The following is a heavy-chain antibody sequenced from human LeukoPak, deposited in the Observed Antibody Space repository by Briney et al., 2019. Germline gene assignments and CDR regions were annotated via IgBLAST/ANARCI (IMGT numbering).Heavy chain of an antibody. CDR1: GFTFSSFA. D-gene: IGHD1-26*01. Sequence: GGSLRLSCAASGFTFSSFAMNWVRQAPGKGLEWVAYISGTSGSIYYADSVKGRFSIARDNAKNSVYLQMNSLRAEDTAVYFCARDEPGGGATTNDYWGQETLVTVSS. J-gene: IGHJ4*02. CDR2: ISGTSGSI. V-gene: IGHV3-48*01. CDR3: ARDEPGGGATTNDY.